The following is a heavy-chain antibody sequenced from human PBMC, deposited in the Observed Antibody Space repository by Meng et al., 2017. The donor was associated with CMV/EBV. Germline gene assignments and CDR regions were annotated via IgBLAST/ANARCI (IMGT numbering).Heavy chain of an antibody. CDR3: VRDHNWGPDY. Sequence: QVLPWQPGVGGKSPGTSLKVPGQTSGYRFSDHYMHLVRQAPGQGLEWMGWIYPNSGGTHYAQKFQDRVTMTRDTSISTVYMELSRLTSDDTAVYYCVRDHNWGPDYWGQGTLVTVSS. CDR2: IYPNSGGT. J-gene: IGHJ4*02. D-gene: IGHD1-1*01. CDR1: GYRFSDHY. V-gene: IGHV1-2*02.